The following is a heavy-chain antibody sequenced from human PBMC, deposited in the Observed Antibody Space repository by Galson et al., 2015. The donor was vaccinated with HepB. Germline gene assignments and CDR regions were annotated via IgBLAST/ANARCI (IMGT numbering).Heavy chain of an antibody. J-gene: IGHJ3*01. CDR3: ARDQRESFYPYVFDV. D-gene: IGHD3-10*02. CDR1: GYTFTIFG. CDR2: INTYNGDT. Sequence: SVKVSCKASGYTFTIFGISWVRQAPGQGLEWMGWINTYNGDTKYAQKFQGRVTMTTDTSTDTAYMELRSLRTDDTAVFYCARDQRESFYPYVFDVWGQGTRVTVYS. V-gene: IGHV1-18*01.